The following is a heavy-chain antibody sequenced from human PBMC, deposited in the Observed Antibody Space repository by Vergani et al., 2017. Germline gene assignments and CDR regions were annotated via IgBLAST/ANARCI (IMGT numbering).Heavy chain of an antibody. CDR3: ARGGQLAYCGGDCYGYFDY. J-gene: IGHJ4*02. CDR1: GGTFSSYT. D-gene: IGHD2-21*02. Sequence: QVQLVQSGAEVKKPGSSVKVSCKASGGTFSSYTISWVRQAPGQGLEWMGRIIPILGIANYAQKFQGRVTITADKSTSTAYMELSSLRSEDTAVYYCARGGQLAYCGGDCYGYFDYWGQGTLVTVSS. V-gene: IGHV1-69*02. CDR2: IIPILGIA.